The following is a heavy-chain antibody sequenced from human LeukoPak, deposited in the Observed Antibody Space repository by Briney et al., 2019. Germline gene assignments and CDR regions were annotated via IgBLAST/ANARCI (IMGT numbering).Heavy chain of an antibody. CDR2: INPNSGGT. CDR3: ATLEPDIVVVPAALWNAFDI. Sequence: GASVKVSCKASGYTFTGYYMHWVRQAPGQGLEWMGWINPNSGGTNYAQKFQGRVTMTRDTSISTAYMELSRLRSDDTAVYYCATLEPDIVVVPAALWNAFDIWGQGTMVTVSS. CDR1: GYTFTGYY. V-gene: IGHV1-2*02. J-gene: IGHJ3*02. D-gene: IGHD2-2*01.